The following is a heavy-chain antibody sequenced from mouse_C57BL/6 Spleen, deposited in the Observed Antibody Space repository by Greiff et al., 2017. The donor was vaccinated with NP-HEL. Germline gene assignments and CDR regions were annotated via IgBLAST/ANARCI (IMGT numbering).Heavy chain of an antibody. J-gene: IGHJ3*01. CDR3: ARTGPYGSTSWFAY. CDR1: GYAFSSYW. CDR2: FYPGDGDT. Sequence: VQLQQSGAELVKPGASVKISCKASGYAFSSYWMNWVKQRPGKGLGWIGQFYPGDGDTNYNGKFKGKATLTADKSSSTAYMQLSSLTSEDSAVYFCARTGPYGSTSWFAYWGQGTLVTVSA. V-gene: IGHV1-80*01. D-gene: IGHD1-1*01.